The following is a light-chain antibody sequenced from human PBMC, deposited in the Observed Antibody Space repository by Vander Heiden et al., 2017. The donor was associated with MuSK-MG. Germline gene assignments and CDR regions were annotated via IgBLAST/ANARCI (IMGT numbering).Light chain of an antibody. Sequence: VLTQSPSASGAPGQRVTFSCSGRNSTIGNHLSSSYQHLPGTAPNLLIYNNKGRPSGGPDRFSGSKSGTTAALAIRGRRDEEEDDYYCAAWDDSRSVVFGGGTKLTVL. CDR1: NSTIGNHL. CDR2: NNK. V-gene: IGLV1-47*02. J-gene: IGLJ2*01. CDR3: AAWDDSRSVV.